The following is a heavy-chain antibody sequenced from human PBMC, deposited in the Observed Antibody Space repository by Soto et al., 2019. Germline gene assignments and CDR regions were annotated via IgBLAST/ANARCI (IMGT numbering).Heavy chain of an antibody. CDR1: GYTFTSDD. Sequence: QVQLVQSGAEVKKPGASVKVSCKASGYTFTSDDNNWGRHATGQGLEWMGWMNPNSGNTGYAQKFQGRVNMTRNTSISTAYMELSSLRSEDTAVYYCASPARNYDFWSGYSFDIWGQGTMVTVSS. V-gene: IGHV1-8*01. CDR3: ASPARNYDFWSGYSFDI. J-gene: IGHJ3*02. CDR2: MNPNSGNT. D-gene: IGHD3-3*01.